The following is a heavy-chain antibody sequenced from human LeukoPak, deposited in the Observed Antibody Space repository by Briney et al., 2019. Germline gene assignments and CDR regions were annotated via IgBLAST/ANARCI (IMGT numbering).Heavy chain of an antibody. CDR3: ARGGGDSSSSVDY. Sequence: PSETLSLTCTVSGGSISSGGYYWSWIRQPPGKGLEWIGYIYYSGSTYYNPSLKSRVTISVDTSKNQFSLKLSSVTAADTAVYYCARGGGDSSSSVDYWGQGTLVTVSS. CDR2: IYYSGST. J-gene: IGHJ4*02. V-gene: IGHV4-30-4*08. D-gene: IGHD6-6*01. CDR1: GGSISSGGYY.